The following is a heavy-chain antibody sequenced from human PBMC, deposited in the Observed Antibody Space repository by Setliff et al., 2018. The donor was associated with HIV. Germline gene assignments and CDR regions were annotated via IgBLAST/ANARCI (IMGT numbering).Heavy chain of an antibody. V-gene: IGHV1-2*06. CDR2: IHPNTGST. CDR3: ARDLAYCSGGSCYRPLIYYFYYMDV. CDR1: GYTFTAYY. D-gene: IGHD2-15*01. J-gene: IGHJ6*03. Sequence: ASVKVSCKTSGYTFTAYYIYWVRQAPGHGLELMGRIHPNTGSTNYLQEFQGRVTITRDTSMSTVYMALTGLTSDDTAVYYCARDLAYCSGGSCYRPLIYYFYYMDVWGKGTTVTV.